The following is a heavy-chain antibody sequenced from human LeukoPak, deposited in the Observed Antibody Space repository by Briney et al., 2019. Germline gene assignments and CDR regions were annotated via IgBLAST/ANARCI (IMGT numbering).Heavy chain of an antibody. Sequence: ASVKVSCKASGYTFTGYYMHWVLQAPGQGLEWMGRINPNSGGTNYAQKFQGRVTMTRDTSISTAYMELSRLRSDDTAVYYCAREPYDSSGYYSHFDYWGQGTLVTVSS. CDR1: GYTFTGYY. CDR3: AREPYDSSGYYSHFDY. V-gene: IGHV1-2*06. J-gene: IGHJ4*02. CDR2: INPNSGGT. D-gene: IGHD3-22*01.